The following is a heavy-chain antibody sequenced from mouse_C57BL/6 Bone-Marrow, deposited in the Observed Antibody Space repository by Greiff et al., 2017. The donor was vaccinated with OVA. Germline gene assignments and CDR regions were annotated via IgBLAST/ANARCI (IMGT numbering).Heavy chain of an antibody. V-gene: IGHV14-4*01. J-gene: IGHJ2*01. CDR2: IDPENGDT. Sequence: VQLQQSGAELVRPGASVKLSCTASGFNIKDDYMHWVKQRPEQGLEWIGWIDPENGDTEYASKFQGKATITADTSSNTAYLQLSSLTSEDTAVYYCTPFHFDYWGQGTTLTVSS. CDR1: GFNIKDDY. CDR3: TPFHFDY.